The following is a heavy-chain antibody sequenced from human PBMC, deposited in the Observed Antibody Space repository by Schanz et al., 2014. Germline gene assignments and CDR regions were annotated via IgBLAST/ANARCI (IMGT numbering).Heavy chain of an antibody. J-gene: IGHJ3*02. CDR1: GYTFTSYS. V-gene: IGHV1-46*03. CDR3: ARGPSTGAFDI. Sequence: QVQLVQSAPEVKKPGASVKVSCEASGYTFTSYSIHWFRQAPGQGLEWMGLINPSVGNTNYAQKFRGRVTMTRDTSTSTVYMELSSLRSEDTAVYFCARGPSTGAFDIWGQGTMVTVSS. CDR2: INPSVGNT.